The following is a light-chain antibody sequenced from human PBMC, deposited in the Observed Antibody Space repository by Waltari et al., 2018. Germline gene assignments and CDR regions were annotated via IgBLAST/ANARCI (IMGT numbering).Light chain of an antibody. Sequence: QSALTQPASVSGSPGQSFTISCTGTSSDAGRYNLVSWYQQHPGKAPKLMIYEVSKRPSGVSNRFSGSKSGNTASLTISGLQAEDEADYYCCSYAGSRVFGGGTKLTVL. CDR3: CSYAGSRV. J-gene: IGLJ3*02. CDR2: EVS. V-gene: IGLV2-23*02. CDR1: SSDAGRYNL.